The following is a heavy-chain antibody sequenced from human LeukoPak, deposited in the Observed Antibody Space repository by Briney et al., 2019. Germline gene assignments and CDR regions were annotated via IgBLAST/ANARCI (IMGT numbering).Heavy chain of an antibody. CDR2: IIPNLGTT. V-gene: IGHV1-69*04. J-gene: IGHJ4*02. CDR1: GGTSNSHA. CDR3: ATTNDGGGYQWGDFFDF. Sequence: SVKVSCKASGGTSNSHAISWVRQAPGQGLEWMGRIIPNLGTTNRAQNFLDRVTLTADKSTNTAYMELTSLTSDDTAVYYCATTNDGGGYQWGDFFDFWGQGTLVTVSS. D-gene: IGHD3-22*01.